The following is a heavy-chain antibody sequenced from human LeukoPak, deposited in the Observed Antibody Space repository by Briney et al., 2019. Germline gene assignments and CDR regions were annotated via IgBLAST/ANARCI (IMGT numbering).Heavy chain of an antibody. CDR1: GFTFSSYA. V-gene: IGHV3-64*01. D-gene: IGHD3-16*02. CDR3: ARGSGPFGGVIVPLFDP. Sequence: GGSLRLSCAASGFTFSSYAMHWVRQAPGKGLEYVSAISSNGGSTYYANSVKGRFTISRDNSKNTLYLQMGSLRAEDMAVYYCARGSGPFGGVIVPLFDPWGQGTLVTVSS. CDR2: ISSNGGST. J-gene: IGHJ5*02.